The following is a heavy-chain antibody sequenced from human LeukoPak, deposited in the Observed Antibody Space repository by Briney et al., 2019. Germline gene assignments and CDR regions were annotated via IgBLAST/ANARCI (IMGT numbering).Heavy chain of an antibody. CDR3: ARVSISLSPPDI. CDR1: GGSISSGGYY. CDR2: IYYSGST. V-gene: IGHV4-31*03. J-gene: IGHJ3*02. D-gene: IGHD2/OR15-2a*01. Sequence: RSSETLSLTCTVSGGSISSGGYYWSWIRQHPGKGLEWIGYIYYSGSTHYNPSLKSRVTISVDTSKNQFSLKLSSVTAADTAVYYCARVSISLSPPDIWGQGTMVTVSS.